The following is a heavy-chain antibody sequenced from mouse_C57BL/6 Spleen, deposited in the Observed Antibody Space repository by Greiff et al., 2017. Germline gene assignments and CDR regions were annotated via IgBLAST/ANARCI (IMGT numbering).Heavy chain of an antibody. D-gene: IGHD2-1*01. J-gene: IGHJ4*01. Sequence: EVQLVQSGPELVKPGASVKIPCKASGYTFTDYNMDWVKQSHGKSLEWIGDINPNNGGTIYNQKFKGKATLTVDKSSSPAYMELRSLTSEDTAVDYCARRDYGNYEEYAMDCWGQGTSVTVSS. CDR3: ARRDYGNYEEYAMDC. CDR2: INPNNGGT. CDR1: GYTFTDYN. V-gene: IGHV1-18*01.